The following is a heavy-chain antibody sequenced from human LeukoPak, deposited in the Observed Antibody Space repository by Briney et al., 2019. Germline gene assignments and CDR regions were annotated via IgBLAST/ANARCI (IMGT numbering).Heavy chain of an antibody. CDR1: GGSFSGYY. J-gene: IGHJ6*02. CDR2: ISGSGGST. V-gene: IGHV3-66*04. CDR3: ASQYSSSWYYYYGMDV. Sequence: PSETLSLTCAVYGGSFSGYYWSWIRQPPGKGLEWVSAISGSGGSTYYADSVKGRFTISRDNSKNTLYLQMNSLRAEDTAVYYCASQYSSSWYYYYGMDVWGQGTTVTVSS. D-gene: IGHD6-13*01.